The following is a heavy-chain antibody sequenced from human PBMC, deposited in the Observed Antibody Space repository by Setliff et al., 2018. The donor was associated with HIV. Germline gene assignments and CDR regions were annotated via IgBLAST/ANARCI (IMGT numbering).Heavy chain of an antibody. CDR3: ARDRLPAEVAVSGDWFDP. CDR1: VYTFTNYN. V-gene: IGHV1-8*02. Sequence: ASVKVSCKASVYTFTNYNINWVRQATGQGLEWMGWMNPHSGNTGYAQKFQGRVTMTRNTSISTAYMELSSLRSEDTAVYYCARDRLPAEVAVSGDWFDPWGQGTLVTDSS. CDR2: MNPHSGNT. J-gene: IGHJ5*02. D-gene: IGHD5-12*01.